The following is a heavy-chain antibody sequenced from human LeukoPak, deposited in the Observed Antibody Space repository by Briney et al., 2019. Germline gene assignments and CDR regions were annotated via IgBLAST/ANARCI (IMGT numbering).Heavy chain of an antibody. CDR2: IYYSGST. CDR3: ARDRYPFDY. J-gene: IGHJ4*02. CDR1: GGSVNSGSYY. Sequence: KPSETLSLTCTVSGGSVNSGSYYWNWIRQPPGKGLEWIGYIYYSGSTNYNPSLKSRVTISVDTSKNQFSLKLSSVTAADTAVYYCARDRYPFDYWGQGTLVTVSS. D-gene: IGHD1-14*01. V-gene: IGHV4-61*01.